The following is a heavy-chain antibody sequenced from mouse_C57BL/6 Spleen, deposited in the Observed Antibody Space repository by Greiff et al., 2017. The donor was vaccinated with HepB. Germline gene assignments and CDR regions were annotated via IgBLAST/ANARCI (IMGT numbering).Heavy chain of an antibody. J-gene: IGHJ4*01. V-gene: IGHV5-6*01. Sequence: EVKVVESGGDLVKPGGSLKLSCAASGFTFSSYGMSWVRQTPDKRLEWVATISSGGSYTYYPDSVKGRFTISRDNAKNTLYLQMSSLKSEDTAMYYCARITTDPLDYWGQGTSVTVSS. D-gene: IGHD1-1*01. CDR1: GFTFSSYG. CDR2: ISSGGSYT. CDR3: ARITTDPLDY.